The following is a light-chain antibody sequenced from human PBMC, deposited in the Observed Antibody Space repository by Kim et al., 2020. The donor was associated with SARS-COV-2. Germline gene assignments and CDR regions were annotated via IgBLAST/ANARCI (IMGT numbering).Light chain of an antibody. J-gene: IGKJ2*01. Sequence: EIVLTQSPATLSLSPGERATLSCRASQSVSSSLAWYQHKPGQAPRLLIYDASNRATGIPARFRGSGSGTDFSLTISSLEPEDFAVYYCQQRSNWYTFGQGTKLEI. CDR3: QQRSNWYT. V-gene: IGKV3-11*01. CDR1: QSVSSS. CDR2: DAS.